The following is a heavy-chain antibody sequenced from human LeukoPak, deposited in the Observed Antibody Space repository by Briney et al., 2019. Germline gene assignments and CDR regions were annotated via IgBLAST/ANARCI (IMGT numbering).Heavy chain of an antibody. CDR2: IYYSGST. Sequence: SETLSLTCTVSGGSISSYYWSWIRQPPGKGLEWIGYIYYSGSTNYNPSLKSRVTISVDTSKNQFSLKLSSVTAADTAVYYCARVRGKEMATIRVGTFDIWGQGTMVTVS. D-gene: IGHD5-24*01. CDR1: GGSISSYY. J-gene: IGHJ3*02. V-gene: IGHV4-59*01. CDR3: ARVRGKEMATIRVGTFDI.